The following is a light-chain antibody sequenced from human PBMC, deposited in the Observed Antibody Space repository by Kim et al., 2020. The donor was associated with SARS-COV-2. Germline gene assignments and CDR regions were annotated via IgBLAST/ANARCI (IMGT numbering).Light chain of an antibody. CDR1: QSVSSSY. Sequence: LSPGDRATLSCRASQSVSSSYLAWYQQKPGQAPRLLIYGASSRATGIPDRFSGSGSGTDFTLTISRLEPEDFAVYYCQQYGRSPYTFGQGTKLEI. V-gene: IGKV3-20*01. CDR3: QQYGRSPYT. J-gene: IGKJ2*01. CDR2: GAS.